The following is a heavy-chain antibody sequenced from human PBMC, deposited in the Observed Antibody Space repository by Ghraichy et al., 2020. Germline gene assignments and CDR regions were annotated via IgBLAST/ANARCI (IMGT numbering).Heavy chain of an antibody. D-gene: IGHD3-10*01. CDR3: ARGLIWFGELFRAFDI. CDR2: ISAYNGNT. J-gene: IGHJ3*02. Sequence: ASVKVSCKASGYTFTSYGISWVRQAPGQGLEWMGWISAYNGNTNYAQKLQGRVTMTTDTSTSTAYMELRSLRSDDTAVYYCARGLIWFGELFRAFDIWGQGTMVTVSS. V-gene: IGHV1-18*01. CDR1: GYTFTSYG.